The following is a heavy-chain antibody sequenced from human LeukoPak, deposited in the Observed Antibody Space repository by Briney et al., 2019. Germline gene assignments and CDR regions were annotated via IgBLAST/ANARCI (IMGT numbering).Heavy chain of an antibody. J-gene: IGHJ4*02. CDR2: IYYSGST. V-gene: IGHV4-61*08. CDR3: AREETGWYYFDY. D-gene: IGHD6-19*01. Sequence: SETLSLTCTVSGGSVSSADYYWSWIRHPPGKALEWIGYIYYSGSTNYNPSLKSRVTISVDTSKNQFSLKLSSVTAADTAVYYCAREETGWYYFDYWGQGTLVTVSS. CDR1: GGSVSSADYY.